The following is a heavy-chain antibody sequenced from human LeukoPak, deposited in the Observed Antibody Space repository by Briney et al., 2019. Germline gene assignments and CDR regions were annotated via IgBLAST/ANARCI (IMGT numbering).Heavy chain of an antibody. V-gene: IGHV4-39*07. CDR3: ARVSGWFDP. D-gene: IGHD3-10*01. CDR1: GGSISSSGYY. J-gene: IGHJ5*02. CDR2: IYYSGST. Sequence: PSETLSLTCTVSGGSISSSGYYRGWIRQPPGKGLEWIASIYYSGSTYYNPSLKSRVTISVDTSKNQLSLKLSSVTAADTAVYYCARVSGWFDPWGQGTLVTVSS.